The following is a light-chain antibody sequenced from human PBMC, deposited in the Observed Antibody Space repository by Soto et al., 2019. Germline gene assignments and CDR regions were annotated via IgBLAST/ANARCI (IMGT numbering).Light chain of an antibody. CDR1: QSMTTY. CDR2: DAS. V-gene: IGKV3-11*01. J-gene: IGKJ1*01. CDR3: QQRSTWPLQT. Sequence: DIEMTLSLATLSVSTGERATLSCRASQSMTTYLAWYQHKPGQAPRLLISDASDRAAGVPARFNGTGSGTDFTLTIGGLEPEDSAIYYCQQRSTWPLQTYDQGTKVDIK.